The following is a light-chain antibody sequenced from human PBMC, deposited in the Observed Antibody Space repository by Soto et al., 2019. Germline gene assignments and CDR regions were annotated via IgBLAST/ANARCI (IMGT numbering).Light chain of an antibody. V-gene: IGKV3-20*01. CDR1: QSVSSNF. CDR3: QQNDDSLWT. CDR2: DAS. Sequence: ETVLTQSPGTLSVSPGERVILSCRASQSVSSNFIAWYQQKPGQAPRLLISDASNRATGVPDRFSGSGSGTDFTLTISRLEPEDFAVYFCQQNDDSLWTVGQGTKVDIK. J-gene: IGKJ1*01.